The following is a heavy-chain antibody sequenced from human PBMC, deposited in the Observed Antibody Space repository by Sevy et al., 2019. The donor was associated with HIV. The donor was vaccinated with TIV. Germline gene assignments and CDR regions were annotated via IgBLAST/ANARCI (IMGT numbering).Heavy chain of an antibody. CDR3: AKDGRKPLRGVYYFDY. CDR2: ISYDGSNK. D-gene: IGHD4-17*01. CDR1: GFTFSSYG. V-gene: IGHV3-30*18. Sequence: GGSLRLSCAASGFTFSSYGMHWVRQAPGKGLEWVAVISYDGSNKYYADSVNGRFTISRDNSKNTLYLQMNSLRAEDTAVYYCAKDGRKPLRGVYYFDYWGQGTLVTVSS. J-gene: IGHJ4*02.